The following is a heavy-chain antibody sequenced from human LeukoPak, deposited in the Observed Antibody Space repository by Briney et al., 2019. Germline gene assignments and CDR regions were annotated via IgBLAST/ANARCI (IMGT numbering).Heavy chain of an antibody. J-gene: IGHJ4*02. CDR3: ARDLLDY. CDR1: GFTFSSYA. V-gene: IGHV3-30-3*01. CDR2: ISYDGSNK. Sequence: GGSLRLSCAASGFTFSSYAMHWVRQAPGKGLEWVAVISYDGSNKYYADSVEGRFTISRDNSKNTLYLQMNSLRVEDTAVYYCARDLLDYWGQGTLVTVSS.